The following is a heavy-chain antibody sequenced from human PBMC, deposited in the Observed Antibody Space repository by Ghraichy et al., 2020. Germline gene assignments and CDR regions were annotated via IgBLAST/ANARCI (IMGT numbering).Heavy chain of an antibody. Sequence: GSLRLSCAASGFTFSSYEMNWVRQAPGKGLEWVSYISSSGSTIYYADSVKGRFTISRDNAKNSLYLQMNSLRAEDTAVYYCARDSGGRVWGSYRYLGNDYWGQGTLVTVSS. CDR3: ARDSGGRVWGSYRYLGNDY. J-gene: IGHJ4*02. CDR1: GFTFSSYE. CDR2: ISSSGSTI. V-gene: IGHV3-48*03. D-gene: IGHD3-16*02.